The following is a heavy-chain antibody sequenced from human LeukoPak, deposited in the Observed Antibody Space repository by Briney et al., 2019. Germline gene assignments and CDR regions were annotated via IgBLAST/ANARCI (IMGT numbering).Heavy chain of an antibody. D-gene: IGHD6-13*01. CDR1: GLTIGDDA. CDR3: TRTYSSSWSWYFDY. CDR2: IRSKAYGGTT. Sequence: GGSLRLSCTTSGLTIGDDAVSWVRQAPGKGLEWVGFIRSKAYGGTTEYAASVRGRFTISRDDSKSIAYLQMNSLKTEDTAVYYCTRTYSSSWSWYFDYWGQGTLVTVSS. V-gene: IGHV3-49*04. J-gene: IGHJ4*02.